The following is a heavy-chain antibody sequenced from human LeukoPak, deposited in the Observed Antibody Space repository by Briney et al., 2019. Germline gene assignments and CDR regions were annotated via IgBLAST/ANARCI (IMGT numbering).Heavy chain of an antibody. V-gene: IGHV3-23*01. CDR3: ARDAGYGSGIYLDY. Sequence: GGSLRLSCAASGFTFSSNSMTWVRQTPGKGLEWVSAISGSGGSTYYADSVKGRFTISRDNSENTLYLQMNTLRAEDTALYYCARDAGYGSGIYLDYWGQGTLVTVSS. CDR1: GFTFSSNS. D-gene: IGHD3-10*01. CDR2: ISGSGGST. J-gene: IGHJ4*02.